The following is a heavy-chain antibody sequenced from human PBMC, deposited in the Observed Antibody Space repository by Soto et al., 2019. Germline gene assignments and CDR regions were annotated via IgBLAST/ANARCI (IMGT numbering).Heavy chain of an antibody. D-gene: IGHD4-17*01. J-gene: IGHJ5*02. V-gene: IGHV2-5*02. CDR2: IYWDDDK. CDR3: EHRTTTVTRWFDP. CDR1: GFSLTTSGVG. Sequence: QITLKESGPTLVKPTQTLTLTCTFSGFSLTTSGVGVGWIRQPPGKALEWLALIYWDDDKRYSRSLKNRPTITXDXXKNLVVLTMTNMDPADTPTYCCEHRTTTVTRWFDPWGQGALVTVSS.